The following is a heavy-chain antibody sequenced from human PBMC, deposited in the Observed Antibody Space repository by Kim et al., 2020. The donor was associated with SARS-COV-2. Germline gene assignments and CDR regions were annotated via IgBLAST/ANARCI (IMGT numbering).Heavy chain of an antibody. V-gene: IGHV3-9*01. D-gene: IGHD6-19*01. CDR1: GFTFDDYA. J-gene: IGHJ6*02. Sequence: GGSLRLSCAASGFTFDDYAMEWVRQAPGKGLEWVAGITWNSGSIGYADSVKGQFAISRDNAKNSLYLQMNSLRTEDTALCYCAGWSYYGMDVWGQGTTVTVSS. CDR3: AGWSYYGMDV. CDR2: ITWNSGSI.